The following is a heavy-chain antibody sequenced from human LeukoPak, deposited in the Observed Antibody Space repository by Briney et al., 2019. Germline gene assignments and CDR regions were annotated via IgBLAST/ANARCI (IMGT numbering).Heavy chain of an antibody. J-gene: IGHJ4*02. CDR2: ISPNSGGT. Sequence: ASVKVSCKASGNTFTGHYMHWVRQAPGQGLEWMGWISPNSGGTNYAQKFQGRVTMTRDTSISTDYMELSRLRSDDTAVYYCARGSYCGNNCYYYFDYWGQGTLVTVSS. D-gene: IGHD2-21*02. CDR1: GNTFTGHY. CDR3: ARGSYCGNNCYYYFDY. V-gene: IGHV1-2*02.